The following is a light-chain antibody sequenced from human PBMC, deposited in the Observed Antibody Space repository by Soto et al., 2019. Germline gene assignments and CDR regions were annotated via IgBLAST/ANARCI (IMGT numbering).Light chain of an antibody. V-gene: IGKV3-11*01. Sequence: EIVLTQSPATLSLSPGERATLSCRASQSVSSYLAWYQQKPGQAPRLLIYDASNRATGIPARFSGSGSGTDFTLTISSLEPEDFAVYYCQQRRNLPWTFGQGTKVDIK. CDR1: QSVSSY. J-gene: IGKJ1*01. CDR2: DAS. CDR3: QQRRNLPWT.